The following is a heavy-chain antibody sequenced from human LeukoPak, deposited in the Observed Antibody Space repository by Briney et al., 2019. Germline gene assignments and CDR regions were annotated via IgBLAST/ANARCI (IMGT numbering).Heavy chain of an antibody. CDR2: IYYSGRT. CDR3: ARADYYGSGDYFDY. V-gene: IGHV4-59*02. D-gene: IGHD3-10*01. J-gene: IGHJ4*02. CDR1: GGSVSSYY. Sequence: PETLSLTCTVSGGSVSSYYWSWIRQPPGKGREWIEYIYYSGRTNYNPSLKSRVTISVDTSKNQFSLKLSSVTAADTAVYYCARADYYGSGDYFDYWGQGTLVAAS.